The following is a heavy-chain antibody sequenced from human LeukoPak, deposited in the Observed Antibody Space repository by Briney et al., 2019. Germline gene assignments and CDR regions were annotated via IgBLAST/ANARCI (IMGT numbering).Heavy chain of an antibody. CDR3: ARDKRYCSGGSCPNNWFDP. J-gene: IGHJ5*02. CDR1: GYTFTGYY. Sequence: GASVKVSCKASGYTFTGYYMHWVRQAPGQGLEWMGRINPNSGGTNYAQKFQGRVTMTRDTSISTAYMELSRLRSDDTAVYYCARDKRYCSGGSCPNNWFDPWGQGTLVTVSS. CDR2: INPNSGGT. D-gene: IGHD2-15*01. V-gene: IGHV1-2*06.